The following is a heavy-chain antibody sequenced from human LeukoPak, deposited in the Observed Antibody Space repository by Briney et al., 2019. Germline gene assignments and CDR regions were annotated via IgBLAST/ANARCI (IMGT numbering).Heavy chain of an antibody. CDR3: AKGSNWNSEYPGATHY. D-gene: IGHD1-7*01. J-gene: IGHJ4*02. CDR1: GFSISSYT. V-gene: IGHV3-23*01. CDR2: LSGSSVRT. Sequence: PGGSLTLTCTASGFSISSYTMTWVRQAPGKGLEWVSALSGSSVRTYYADSVEGRFTTSRDNPKNTLYLQMNNLRADDTAVYYCAKGSNWNSEYPGATHYWGQGTLVTVSS.